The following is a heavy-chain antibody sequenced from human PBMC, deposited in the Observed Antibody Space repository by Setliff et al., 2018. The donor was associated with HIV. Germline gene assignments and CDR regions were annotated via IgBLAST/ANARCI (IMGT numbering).Heavy chain of an antibody. CDR3: ARLGRAIDDGGSSLRLDF. CDR1: DESFTNYA. CDR2: ISSSGTT. Sequence: SETLSLTCVVSDESFTNYAWTWIRQSPGKALEWIGYISSSGTTNYNPSLRSRVTISIETSNTRFSLWLRSATAADTSTYFCARLGRAIDDGGSSLRLDFWGQGMLVTVSS. V-gene: IGHV4-59*08. D-gene: IGHD2-21*01. J-gene: IGHJ4*02.